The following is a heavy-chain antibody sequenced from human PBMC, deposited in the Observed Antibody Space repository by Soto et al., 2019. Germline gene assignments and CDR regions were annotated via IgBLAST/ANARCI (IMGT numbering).Heavy chain of an antibody. D-gene: IGHD2-15*01. CDR3: ARRGGGSSCLDY. Sequence: EVQLVESGGGLVKPGGSLRLSCAASGFTFSSYSMNWVRQAPGKGLEWVSSISSSSSYIYYADSVKGRFTISRDNAKNSLYLQMNSLRAEDTAVYYCARRGGGSSCLDYWGQGTLVTVSS. V-gene: IGHV3-21*01. CDR1: GFTFSSYS. J-gene: IGHJ4*02. CDR2: ISSSSSYI.